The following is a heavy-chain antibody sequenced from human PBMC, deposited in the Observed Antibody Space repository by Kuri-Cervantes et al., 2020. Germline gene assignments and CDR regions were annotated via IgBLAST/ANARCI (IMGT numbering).Heavy chain of an antibody. V-gene: IGHV3-11*01. CDR3: ARLDWGGRGYYDSSGYPDY. CDR2: ISSSGSTI. CDR1: GFTFSDYY. J-gene: IGHJ4*02. D-gene: IGHD3-22*01. Sequence: GESLKISCAAPGFTFSDYYMSWIRQAPGKGLEWVSYISSSGSTIYYADSVKGRFTISRDNAKNSLYLQMNSLRAEDTAMYYCARLDWGGRGYYDSSGYPDYWGQGTLVTVSS.